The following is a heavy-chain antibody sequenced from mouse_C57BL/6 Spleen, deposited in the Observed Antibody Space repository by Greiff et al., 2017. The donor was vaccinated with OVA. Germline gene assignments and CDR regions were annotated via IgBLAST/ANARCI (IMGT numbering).Heavy chain of an antibody. Sequence: QVQLKQSGAELVRPGASVTLSCKASGYTFTDYEMHWVKQTPVHGLEWIGAIDPETGGTAYNQKFKGKAILTADKSSSTAYMELRSLTSEDSAVYYCTPYDNDDGYWYFDVWGTGTTVTVSS. CDR1: GYTFTDYE. V-gene: IGHV1-15*01. D-gene: IGHD2-4*01. CDR2: IDPETGGT. CDR3: TPYDNDDGYWYFDV. J-gene: IGHJ1*03.